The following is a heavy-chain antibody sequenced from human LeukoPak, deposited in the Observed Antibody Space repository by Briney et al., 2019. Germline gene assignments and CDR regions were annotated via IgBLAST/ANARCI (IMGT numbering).Heavy chain of an antibody. D-gene: IGHD3-10*01. J-gene: IGHJ4*02. V-gene: IGHV3-30*03. CDR2: MSYDGTNK. CDR1: GFTFSSYG. CDR3: ARDEQHGELSY. Sequence: PGGSLRLACAASGFTFSSYGMHWVSQAPGKGLEWVAVMSYDGTNKYYADSVKGRFTISRDNSKTTLYLQMNSLRAEDTAVYYCARDEQHGELSYWGQGTLVTVSS.